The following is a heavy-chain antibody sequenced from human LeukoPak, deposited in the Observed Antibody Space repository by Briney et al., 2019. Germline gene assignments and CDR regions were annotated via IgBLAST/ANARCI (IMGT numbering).Heavy chain of an antibody. CDR3: ARDRYCSGGSCYSRGIDY. V-gene: IGHV3-74*01. Sequence: AGGSLRLSCAASGFTFSSYWMHWVRQAPGKGLVWVSRINSDGSSTSYADSVKGRFTISRDNAKNTLYLQMNSLRAEDTAVYYCARDRYCSGGSCYSRGIDYWGQGTLVTVSS. CDR1: GFTFSSYW. CDR2: INSDGSST. D-gene: IGHD2-15*01. J-gene: IGHJ4*02.